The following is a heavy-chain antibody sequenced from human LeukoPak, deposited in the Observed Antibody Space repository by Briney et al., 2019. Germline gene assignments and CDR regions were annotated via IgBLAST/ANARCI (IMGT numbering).Heavy chain of an antibody. CDR1: GYTFTSYD. D-gene: IGHD6-13*01. Sequence: ASVKVSCKASGYTFTSYDINWVRQATGQGLEWMGWMNPNSGNTGYAQKFQGRVTMTRNTSISTAYMELSSLRSEDTAVYYCARDSIAAAALGDAFDIWGQGTMVTVSS. J-gene: IGHJ3*02. V-gene: IGHV1-8*01. CDR3: ARDSIAAAALGDAFDI. CDR2: MNPNSGNT.